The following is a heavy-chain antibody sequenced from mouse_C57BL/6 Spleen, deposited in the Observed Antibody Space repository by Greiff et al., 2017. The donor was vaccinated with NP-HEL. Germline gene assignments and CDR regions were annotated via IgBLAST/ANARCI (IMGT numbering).Heavy chain of an antibody. CDR2: IDPSDSYT. CDR3: ARMTTVVVDD. D-gene: IGHD1-1*01. V-gene: IGHV1-50*01. J-gene: IGHJ2*01. CDR1: GYTFTSYW. Sequence: QVQLQQPGAELVKPGASVKLSCKASGYTFTSYWMQWVKQRPGQGLEWIGEIDPSDSYTNYNQKFKGKATLTVDTSSSTAYMQLSSLTSEESAVDYCARMTTVVVDDWGQGTTLTVSS.